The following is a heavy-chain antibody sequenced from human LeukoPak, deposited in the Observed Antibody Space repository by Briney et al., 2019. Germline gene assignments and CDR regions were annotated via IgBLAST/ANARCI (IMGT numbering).Heavy chain of an antibody. CDR3: ARVTQIAAAGPFFDY. CDR1: GYTFSNYG. Sequence: ASVKVSCKASGYTFSNYGISWVRQAPGQGLEWMGWISAYNGNTNYAQKLQGRVTMTTDTSTSTAYMELRSLRSDDTAVYYCARVTQIAAAGPFFDYWGQGTLVTVSS. CDR2: ISAYNGNT. J-gene: IGHJ4*02. D-gene: IGHD6-13*01. V-gene: IGHV1-18*01.